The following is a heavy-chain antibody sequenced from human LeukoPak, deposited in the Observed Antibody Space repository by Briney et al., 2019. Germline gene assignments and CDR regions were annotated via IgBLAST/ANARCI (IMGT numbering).Heavy chain of an antibody. CDR1: GYTFTGYY. Sequence: ASVKVSCKASGYTFTGYYMHWVRQAPGQGLEWMGWINPNSGGTNYAQKFQGRVTMTRDTSISTAYMELSRLRSDDTAVYYCALVAPDYYYYYMDVWGKGTTVTVSS. V-gene: IGHV1-2*02. CDR3: ALVAPDYYYYYMDV. D-gene: IGHD3-9*01. CDR2: INPNSGGT. J-gene: IGHJ6*03.